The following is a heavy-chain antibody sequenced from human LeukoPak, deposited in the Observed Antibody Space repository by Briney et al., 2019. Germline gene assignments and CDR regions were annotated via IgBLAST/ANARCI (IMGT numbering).Heavy chain of an antibody. CDR2: IYYSGST. V-gene: IGHV4-59*08. Sequence: SDTLSLTCTVSGGSISSYYWSWIRRPPGKGLEWIGYIYYSGSTNYNPSLKSRVTISVDTSKNQFSLKLSSVTAADTGVYYCARHQGLERSKPKNPYFDYWGQGSLVTVSS. CDR3: ARHQGLERSKPKNPYFDY. J-gene: IGHJ4*02. D-gene: IGHD1-1*01. CDR1: GGSISSYY.